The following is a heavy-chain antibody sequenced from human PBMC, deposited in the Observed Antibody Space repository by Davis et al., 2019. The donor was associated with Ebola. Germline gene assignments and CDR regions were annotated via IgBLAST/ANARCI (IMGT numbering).Heavy chain of an antibody. V-gene: IGHV3-13*01. D-gene: IGHD5-24*01. CDR2: IGTAGDT. Sequence: GESLKISCAASGFTFSSYDIHWVRQATGKGLEWVSAIGTAGDTYYAGSVKGRFTISRDNSKNTLYLQMSSLRNNDTAGYYCVKGEMASPGDYWGQGTLVSVSS. J-gene: IGHJ4*02. CDR3: VKGEMASPGDY. CDR1: GFTFSSYD.